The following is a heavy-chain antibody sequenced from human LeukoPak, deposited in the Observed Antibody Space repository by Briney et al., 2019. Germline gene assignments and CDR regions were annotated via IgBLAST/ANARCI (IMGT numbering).Heavy chain of an antibody. V-gene: IGHV3-48*02. J-gene: IGHJ6*04. CDR1: GFTFSSYS. CDR3: ANILHQRGLQKDYYYYYGMDV. D-gene: IGHD3-9*01. CDR2: ISRSGSST. Sequence: TGGSLRLSCAASGFTFSSYSMNWVRQAPGKGLEWVSYISRSGSSTYYAHSSEGRFIISRDNAKYSLYLQMNGLRDEDTAVYYCANILHQRGLQKDYYYYYGMDVWGKVTTVTVSS.